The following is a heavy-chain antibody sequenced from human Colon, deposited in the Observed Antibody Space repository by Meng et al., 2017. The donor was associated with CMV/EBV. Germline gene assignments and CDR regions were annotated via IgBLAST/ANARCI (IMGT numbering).Heavy chain of an antibody. J-gene: IGHJ6*02. CDR3: ASEGYCSGGSCSFYGMDV. D-gene: IGHD2-15*01. V-gene: IGHV4-34*01. Sequence: SFSGYYWSWIRQPPGKGLEWIGEINHSGSTNYNPSLKSRVTISVDTSKNQFSLKLSSVTAADTAVYYCASEGYCSGGSCSFYGMDVWGQGTTVTVSS. CDR2: INHSGST. CDR1: SFSGYY.